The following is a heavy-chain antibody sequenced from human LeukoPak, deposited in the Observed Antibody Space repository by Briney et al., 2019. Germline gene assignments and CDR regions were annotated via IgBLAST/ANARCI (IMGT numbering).Heavy chain of an antibody. CDR2: VGTGGDT. CDR3: ARRSAAAGIDAFDI. Sequence: PGGSLRLSCSASGFSFRNYDMHWVRQPTGKGLEWVSAVGTGGDTYYAGSVKGRFTVDRENAKNTLYLQMNSLRAGDTAMYYCARRSAAAGIDAFDIWGQGTMVTVSS. J-gene: IGHJ3*02. V-gene: IGHV3-13*01. CDR1: GFSFRNYD. D-gene: IGHD6-13*01.